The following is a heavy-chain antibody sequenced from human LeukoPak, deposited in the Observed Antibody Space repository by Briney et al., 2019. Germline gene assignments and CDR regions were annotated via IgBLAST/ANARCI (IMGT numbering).Heavy chain of an antibody. J-gene: IGHJ4*02. CDR2: IWYDGSNK. D-gene: IGHD6-19*01. V-gene: IGHV3-33*08. CDR1: GFTFDDYA. CDR3: ARASTGWPFDY. Sequence: GGSLRLSCAASGFTFDDYAMHWVRQAPGKGLEWVAVIWYDGSNKYYADSVKGRFTISRDNSKNTLNLQMNSLRAEDTAIYYCARASTGWPFDYWGQGTLVTVSS.